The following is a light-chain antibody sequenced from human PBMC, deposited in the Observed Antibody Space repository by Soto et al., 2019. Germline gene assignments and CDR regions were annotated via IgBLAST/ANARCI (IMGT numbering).Light chain of an antibody. CDR3: QTWGTGIRV. J-gene: IGLJ2*01. Sequence: QPVLTQSPSASASLGASVKLTCTLSSGHSSYAIAWHQQPPEKGPRYLMKLNSDGSHSKGDGIPDRFSGSSSGAERYLTIPSLQSEDEADYYCQTWGTGIRVFGGGTQLTVL. V-gene: IGLV4-69*01. CDR2: LNSDGSH. CDR1: SGHSSYA.